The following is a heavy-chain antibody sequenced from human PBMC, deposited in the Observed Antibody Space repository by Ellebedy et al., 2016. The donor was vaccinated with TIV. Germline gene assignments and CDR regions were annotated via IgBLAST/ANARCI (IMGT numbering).Heavy chain of an antibody. CDR2: SNPNSGGT. CDR3: ARDGGSYSDFDY. D-gene: IGHD1-26*01. V-gene: IGHV1-2*04. Sequence: AASVKVSCKASGYTFTGCYMHWVRQAPGQGLEGMGWSNPNSGGTNYAQKFQGWVTMTRDTSISTAYMELSRLRSDDTAVYYCARDGGSYSDFDYWGQGTLVTVSS. CDR1: GYTFTGCY. J-gene: IGHJ4*02.